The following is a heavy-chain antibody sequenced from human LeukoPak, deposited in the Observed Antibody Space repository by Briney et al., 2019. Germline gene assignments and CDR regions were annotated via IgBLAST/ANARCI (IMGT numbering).Heavy chain of an antibody. J-gene: IGHJ4*02. D-gene: IGHD5-18*01. Sequence: GRSLRLSCAASGFSFSTYAMHWVRQAPGKGLEWVTAISSDGSNKNYADFVQGRFTSSRDNSKNSLYLQMNSLRAEDTVVYYCAKGGHSYGYADYWGQGTLVTVSS. V-gene: IGHV3-30*18. CDR3: AKGGHSYGYADY. CDR1: GFSFSTYA. CDR2: ISSDGSNK.